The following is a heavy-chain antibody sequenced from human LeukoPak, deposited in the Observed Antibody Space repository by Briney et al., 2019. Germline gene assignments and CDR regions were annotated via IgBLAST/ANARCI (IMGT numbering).Heavy chain of an antibody. J-gene: IGHJ4*02. D-gene: IGHD1-26*01. CDR1: GDSVSSNSVA. CDR2: IYYSSNMYN. CDR3: AGDRGSLHYYFDY. Sequence: QALSLTCASSGDSVSSNSVAWNWIRQSPSRGLEWLGSIYYSSNMYNDYALSVKSRIPNSPDTSKNQYSQQTNSVTPEDTAVYYSAGDRGSLHYYFDYWGQGTLVTVSS. V-gene: IGHV6-1*01.